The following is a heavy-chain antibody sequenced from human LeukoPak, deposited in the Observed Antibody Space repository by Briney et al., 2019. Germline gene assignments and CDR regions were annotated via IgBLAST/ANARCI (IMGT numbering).Heavy chain of an antibody. Sequence: ASVTVSCTVSGYTLTELSMHWVRQAPGKGLEWMGGFDPEDGGTIYAQKFQGRVTMTEDTSTDTAYMELSSLRSEDTAVYYCAARGRGVTTARVYWGQGTLVTVSS. CDR3: AARGRGVTTARVY. D-gene: IGHD3-10*01. CDR2: FDPEDGGT. J-gene: IGHJ4*02. CDR1: GYTLTELS. V-gene: IGHV1-24*01.